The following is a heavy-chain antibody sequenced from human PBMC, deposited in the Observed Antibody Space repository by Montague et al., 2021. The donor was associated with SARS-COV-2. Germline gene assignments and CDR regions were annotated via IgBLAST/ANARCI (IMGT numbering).Heavy chain of an antibody. CDR2: ISYSGST. CDR1: GGSISNYY. D-gene: IGHD3-22*01. Sequence: SETLSLTCTVSGGSISNYYWGWIRQPPGKGLEWIGSISYSGSTYYNPSLKSRVTISVDTSKNQFSLKLSSVTAADTAVYYCARFPTSYYYDSKAAPATPDAFDIWGQGTMVTVSS. J-gene: IGHJ3*02. CDR3: ARFPTSYYYDSKAAPATPDAFDI. V-gene: IGHV4-39*01.